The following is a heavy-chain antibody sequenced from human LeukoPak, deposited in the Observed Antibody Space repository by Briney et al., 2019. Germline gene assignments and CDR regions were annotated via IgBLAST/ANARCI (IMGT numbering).Heavy chain of an antibody. D-gene: IGHD5-18*01. CDR1: GGSISSSSYY. J-gene: IGHJ4*02. CDR2: IYYSGST. Sequence: RPSETLSLTCTVSGGSISSSSYYWGWIRQPPGKGLEWIGSIYYSGSTYYNPSLKSRVTISVDTSKNQFSLKLSSVTAADTAVYYCARRDSYGPFDYWGQGTLVTVSS. V-gene: IGHV4-39*07. CDR3: ARRDSYGPFDY.